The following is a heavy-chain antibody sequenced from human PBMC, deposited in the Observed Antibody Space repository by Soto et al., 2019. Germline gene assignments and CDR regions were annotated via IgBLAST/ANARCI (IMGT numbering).Heavy chain of an antibody. D-gene: IGHD3-10*01. CDR3: ARDGSYGSGSYRTVYFDY. CDR1: GGSISSSNW. Sequence: QVQLQESGPGLVKPSGTLSLTCAVSGGSISSSNWWSWVRQPPGKGLEWIGEIYHSGSTNYNPSLKRRVTISVDKSKNQFSLKLSSVTAADTAVYYCARDGSYGSGSYRTVYFDYWGQGTLVTVSS. CDR2: IYHSGST. V-gene: IGHV4-4*02. J-gene: IGHJ4*02.